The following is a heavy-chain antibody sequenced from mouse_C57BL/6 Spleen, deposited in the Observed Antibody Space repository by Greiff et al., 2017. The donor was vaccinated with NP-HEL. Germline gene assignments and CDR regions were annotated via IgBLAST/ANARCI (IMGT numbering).Heavy chain of an antibody. V-gene: IGHV10-1*01. J-gene: IGHJ4*01. CDR2: IRSKSNNYAT. D-gene: IGHD2-5*01. Sequence: EVKLLESGGGLVQPKGSLKLSCAASGFSFNTYAMNWVRQAPGKGLEWVARIRSKSNNYATYYADSVKDRFTISRDDSESMLYLQMNNLKTEDTAMYYCVRGSNPYAMDYWGQGTSVTVSS. CDR1: GFSFNTYA. CDR3: VRGSNPYAMDY.